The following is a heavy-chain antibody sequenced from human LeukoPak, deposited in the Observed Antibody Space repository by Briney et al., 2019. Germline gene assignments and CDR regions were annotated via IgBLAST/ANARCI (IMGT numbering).Heavy chain of an antibody. V-gene: IGHV4-59*01. J-gene: IGHJ5*02. Sequence: SETLSLTCTVSGGSISSYYWSWIRQPPGKGLEWIGYIYYSGSTNYNPSLKSRVTISVDTSKNQFSLKLSSVTAADTAVYYCARDIGGSGQNWFDPWGQGTLVTVSS. CDR3: ARDIGGSGQNWFDP. D-gene: IGHD3-10*01. CDR2: IYYSGST. CDR1: GGSISSYY.